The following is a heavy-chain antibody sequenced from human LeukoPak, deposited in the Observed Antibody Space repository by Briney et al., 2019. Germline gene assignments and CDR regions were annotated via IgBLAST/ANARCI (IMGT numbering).Heavy chain of an antibody. CDR2: ISSSGSTI. J-gene: IGHJ4*02. CDR3: ARDGGSGILD. CDR1: GFTFSSYE. Sequence: GGSLRLSCAASGFTFSSYEMNWVRQAPGKGLEWVSYISSSGSTIYSADSVKGRFTISRDNAKNSLSLLMNSLRAEDTAVYYCARDGGSGILDWGQGTLVTVSS. D-gene: IGHD3-10*01. V-gene: IGHV3-48*03.